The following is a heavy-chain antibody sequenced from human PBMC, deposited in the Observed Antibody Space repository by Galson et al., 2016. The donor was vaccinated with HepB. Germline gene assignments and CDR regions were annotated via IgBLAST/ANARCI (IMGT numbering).Heavy chain of an antibody. CDR2: LYPSEGT. V-gene: IGHV4-38-2*02. CDR1: GGSIRSDYY. CDR3: ATGIVVAGKYYYYYMDV. J-gene: IGHJ6*03. D-gene: IGHD6-19*01. Sequence: SETLSLTCIVSGGSIRSDYYWGWIRQPPGRGLEWIGSLYPSEGTYYSPSLKSRVTISVDTSKNELSLRLNSVTAADTGVYYCATGIVVAGKYYYYYMDVWGKGTTVTVSS.